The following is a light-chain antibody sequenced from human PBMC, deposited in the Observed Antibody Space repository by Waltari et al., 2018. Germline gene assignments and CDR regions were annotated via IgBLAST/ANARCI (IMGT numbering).Light chain of an antibody. Sequence: EIVMTQSPATLSVSPGARATLSCRASQSIRSNLACYRQKPGQAPRLLIYGASFRATGIPARFSGSGTGTEFTLTISSLQSEDFAIYYCQQYDNWPPITFGQGTKLEMK. CDR1: QSIRSN. CDR2: GAS. J-gene: IGKJ2*01. CDR3: QQYDNWPPIT. V-gene: IGKV3-15*01.